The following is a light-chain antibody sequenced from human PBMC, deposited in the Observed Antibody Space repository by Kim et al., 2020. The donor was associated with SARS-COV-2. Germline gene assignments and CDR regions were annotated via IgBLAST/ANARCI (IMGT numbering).Light chain of an antibody. CDR3: SSYTSSSTYYV. CDR2: DVS. V-gene: IGLV2-14*01. J-gene: IGLJ1*01. Sequence: QSALTQPASVSGSPGQSITISCTGTSSDIGGYKYVSWYQQHPGKAPKLMIYDVSKRSSGVANRFSGSKSGNTASLTISGLQAEDEADYYCSSYTSSSTYYVFGTGTKVTV. CDR1: SSDIGGYKY.